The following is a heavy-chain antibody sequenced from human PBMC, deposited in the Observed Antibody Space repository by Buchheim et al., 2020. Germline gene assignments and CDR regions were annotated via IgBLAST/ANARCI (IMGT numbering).Heavy chain of an antibody. D-gene: IGHD3-22*01. J-gene: IGHJ4*02. CDR2: IYYSGST. CDR1: GGSISSYY. V-gene: IGHV4-59*01. CDR3: ARGDSSGYWVSHYDY. Sequence: QVQLQESGPGLVKPSETLSLTCTVSGGSISSYYWSWIRQPPGKGLEWIGYIYYSGSTNYNPSLKSRVTISVDTSKNQFSLKLSSVTAAGTAVYYCARGDSSGYWVSHYDYWGQGTL.